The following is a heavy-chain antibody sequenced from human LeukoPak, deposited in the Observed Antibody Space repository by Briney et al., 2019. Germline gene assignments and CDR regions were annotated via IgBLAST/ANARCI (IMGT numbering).Heavy chain of an antibody. CDR3: ATDRDNYYDSTGYTRPDGFDI. Sequence: SQTLSLTCTVSGGSISSDNYYWNWIRQPAGKGLEWIGRIYNEGSTNYNPSLKGRLTISLDVSKNQFSLKLSSVTAADTAMYYCATDRDNYYDSTGYTRPDGFDIWGQGIMVTVSS. CDR2: IYNEGST. V-gene: IGHV4-61*02. J-gene: IGHJ3*02. D-gene: IGHD3-22*01. CDR1: GGSISSDNYY.